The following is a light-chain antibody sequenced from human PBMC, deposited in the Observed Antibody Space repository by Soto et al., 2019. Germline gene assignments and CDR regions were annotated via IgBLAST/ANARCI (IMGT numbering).Light chain of an antibody. J-gene: IGKJ1*01. Sequence: DIVVTQSPATLSASPGARVTLSCRASQFVSSRLAWYQQRPGQVPRLLIYDTSTRAPGISARFSGSVSGTEFTLTISSLQSADFAVYYCQEYIQWPPGMFGPGTTVDIK. CDR3: QEYIQWPPGM. CDR1: QFVSSR. V-gene: IGKV3-15*01. CDR2: DTS.